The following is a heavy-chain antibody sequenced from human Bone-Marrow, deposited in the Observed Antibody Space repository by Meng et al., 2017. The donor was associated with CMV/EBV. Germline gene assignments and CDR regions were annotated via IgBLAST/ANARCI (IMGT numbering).Heavy chain of an antibody. CDR2: IRSDGSNE. J-gene: IGHJ4*02. CDR3: ASDPGIFGVATE. Sequence: GESLKISCAASGFTFSRYGMHWVRQAPGKGLEWVATIRSDGSNEYYADSVKGRFTISRDNSKNTLYLQVNSLRAEDTAVYYCASDPGIFGVATEGGQGTLVTVSS. V-gene: IGHV3-30*02. CDR1: GFTFSRYG. D-gene: IGHD3-3*01.